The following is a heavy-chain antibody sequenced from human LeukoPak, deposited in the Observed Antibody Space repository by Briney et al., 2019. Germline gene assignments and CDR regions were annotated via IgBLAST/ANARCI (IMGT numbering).Heavy chain of an antibody. CDR2: TSDAGTVT. V-gene: IGHV3-23*01. Sequence: GGSLRLSCVASGFSFSTYAMSWVRQAPGKGLEWVPSTSDAGTVTYYGDSVKGRFTFSRDNSRYTLYLQMNSLKAEDTAVYYCAKISLHGSQTDYWGQGTLVTVSS. D-gene: IGHD3-10*01. CDR3: AKISLHGSQTDY. CDR1: GFSFSTYA. J-gene: IGHJ4*02.